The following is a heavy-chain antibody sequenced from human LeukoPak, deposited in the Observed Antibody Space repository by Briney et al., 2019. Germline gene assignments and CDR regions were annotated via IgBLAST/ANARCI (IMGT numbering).Heavy chain of an antibody. D-gene: IGHD5-18*01. CDR2: INHSGST. CDR1: GGSFSGYY. J-gene: IGHJ5*02. CDR3: ARLLGYSP. Sequence: SETQSLTCAVYGGSFSGYYWSWIRQPPGKGLEWIGEINHSGSTNYNPSLKSRVTITVDTSKNQFSLKLSSVTAADTAVYYCARLLGYSPWGQGTLVTVSS. V-gene: IGHV4-34*01.